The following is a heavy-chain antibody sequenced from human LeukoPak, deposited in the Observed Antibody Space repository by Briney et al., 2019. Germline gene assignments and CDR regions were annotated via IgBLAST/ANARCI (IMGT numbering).Heavy chain of an antibody. D-gene: IGHD2-15*01. CDR1: GYTLTELS. CDR3: ATCHLSSFIWGCSGGNY. CDR2: FDPEDGET. J-gene: IGHJ4*02. V-gene: IGHV1-24*01. Sequence: VASVKVSCKVSGYTLTELSMRWVRQAPGKGLEWMGGFDPEDGETIYAQKFQGRVTMTEDTSTDTAYMELSSLRSEDTAVYYCATCHLSSFIWGCSGGNYWGQGTLVTVSS.